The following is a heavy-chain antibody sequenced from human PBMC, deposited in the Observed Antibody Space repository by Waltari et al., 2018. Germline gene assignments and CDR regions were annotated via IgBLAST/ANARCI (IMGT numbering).Heavy chain of an antibody. D-gene: IGHD6-13*01. CDR2: IYYSGST. Sequence: QVQLQESGPGLVKPSETLSLTCTVSGGSISSYYWSWIRQPPGKGLEWIGYIYYSGSTNYNPSLKSRVTISVDTSKNQCSLKLSSVTAADTAVYYCARARYSSSWTTYYYYYGMDVWGQGTTVTVSS. CDR3: ARARYSSSWTTYYYYYGMDV. J-gene: IGHJ6*02. V-gene: IGHV4-59*08. CDR1: GGSISSYY.